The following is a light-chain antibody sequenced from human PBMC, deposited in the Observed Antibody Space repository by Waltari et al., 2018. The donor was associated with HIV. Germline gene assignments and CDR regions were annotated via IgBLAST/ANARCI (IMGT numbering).Light chain of an antibody. CDR3: QQLNSYPRT. Sequence: DVQLTQSTSFLSASVGDIVTITCRVRQAMGTSLAWYQQNPGKAPNLLCSAASTLQSGIPSRFRGHGSGTEFTLTISSLQAEDFATYYCQQLNSYPRTFGQGTKVDFK. CDR2: AAS. CDR1: QAMGTS. J-gene: IGKJ1*01. V-gene: IGKV1-9*01.